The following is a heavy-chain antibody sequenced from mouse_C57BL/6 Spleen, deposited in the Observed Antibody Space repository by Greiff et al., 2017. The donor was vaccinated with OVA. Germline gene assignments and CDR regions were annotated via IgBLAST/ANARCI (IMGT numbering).Heavy chain of an antibody. D-gene: IGHD2-3*01. CDR3: AREGDGYYPSFAY. Sequence: VQLKQSGPELVKPGDSVKISCKASGYSFTGYFMNWVMQSHGKSLEWIGRINPYNGDTFYNQKFKGKATLTVDKSSSTAHMELRSLTSEDSAVYYCAREGDGYYPSFAYWGQGTLVTVSA. CDR1: GYSFTGYF. CDR2: INPYNGDT. V-gene: IGHV1-20*01. J-gene: IGHJ3*01.